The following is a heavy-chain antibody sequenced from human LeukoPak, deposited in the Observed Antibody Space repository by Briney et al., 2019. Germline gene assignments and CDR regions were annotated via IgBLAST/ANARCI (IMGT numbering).Heavy chain of an antibody. V-gene: IGHV3-9*01. Sequence: PGGSLRLSCAASGFTFEDYAMHWVRQSPGKGLEWVSGISWNSGSIGYADSVEGRFTISRDNAKNSLYLQMNSLRAEDTALYYCAKDATYGSGSYYPIDAFDIWGQGTMVTVSS. CDR1: GFTFEDYA. CDR2: ISWNSGSI. D-gene: IGHD3-10*01. CDR3: AKDATYGSGSYYPIDAFDI. J-gene: IGHJ3*02.